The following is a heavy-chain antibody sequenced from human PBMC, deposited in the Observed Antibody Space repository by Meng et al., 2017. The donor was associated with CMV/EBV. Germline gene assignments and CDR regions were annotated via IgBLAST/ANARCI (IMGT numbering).Heavy chain of an antibody. CDR3: ARDTVSTYYYYGMDV. Sequence: SDILSPTCTVSGCSISSGGSYWSWSRQHPGKGLEWIGYIYYSGSTYYNPSLKSRVTISVDTSKNQFSLKLSSVTAADTAVYYCARDTVSTYYYYGMDVWGQGTTVTVSS. J-gene: IGHJ6*02. D-gene: IGHD4-11*01. CDR2: IYYSGST. V-gene: IGHV4-31*03. CDR1: GCSISSGGSY.